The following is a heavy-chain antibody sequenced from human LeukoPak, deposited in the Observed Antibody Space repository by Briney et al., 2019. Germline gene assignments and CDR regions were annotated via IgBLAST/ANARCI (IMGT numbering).Heavy chain of an antibody. CDR1: GFIFSDYY. D-gene: IGHD6-13*01. Sequence: GGSLRLSCAASGFIFSDYYMSWIRQAPGKGLDWVSYISSISSYTAYADSVKGRFTISRDNAKNSLYLQMNSLRAEDTAVYFCAKATNTATGTPTLAIDYWGQGTLVTVSS. V-gene: IGHV3-11*05. CDR2: ISSISSYT. J-gene: IGHJ4*02. CDR3: AKATNTATGTPTLAIDY.